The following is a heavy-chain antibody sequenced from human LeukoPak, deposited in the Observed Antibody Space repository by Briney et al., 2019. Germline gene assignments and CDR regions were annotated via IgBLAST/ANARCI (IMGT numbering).Heavy chain of an antibody. CDR3: AKWEEALRAFDV. V-gene: IGHV4-4*07. J-gene: IGHJ3*01. Sequence: SETLSLTCTVSGGSISSYYWSWIRQPAGKGLEWIGRIYTSGSTNYNPSLKSRVTMSVDTSKNQFSLKLSFVTAADTAIYYCAKWEEALRAFDVWGQGTMVTVSS. CDR2: IYTSGST. D-gene: IGHD3-3*02. CDR1: GGSISSYY.